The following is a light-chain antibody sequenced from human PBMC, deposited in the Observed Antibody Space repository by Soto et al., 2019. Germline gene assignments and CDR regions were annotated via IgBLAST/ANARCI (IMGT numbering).Light chain of an antibody. V-gene: IGKV1-39*01. Sequence: DIQMTQSPSSLSASVGDRVTITCRASQSISSYLVWYQQKPGKASKHLIYAASSLQSGVPSRFRGSGSGTDFNLTISSLQPEDFATFYCQRSLCIPYTVGPGTKVDIK. CDR1: QSISSY. J-gene: IGKJ3*01. CDR3: QRSLCIPYT. CDR2: AAS.